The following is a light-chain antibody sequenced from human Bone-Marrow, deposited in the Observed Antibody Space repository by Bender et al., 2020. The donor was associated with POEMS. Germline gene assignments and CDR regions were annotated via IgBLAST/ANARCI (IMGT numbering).Light chain of an antibody. Sequence: QSALTQPASVSGSPGQSITISCTGTSSDVGGYNYVSWYQQHPGKAPKLMIYDVTNRPSGVSSRFSGSKSGNTASLTISGLQAEDEADYYCFSYAGSYTWAFGPGTEVSVV. CDR3: FSYAGSYTWA. V-gene: IGLV2-14*01. CDR2: DVT. CDR1: SSDVGGYNY. J-gene: IGLJ1*01.